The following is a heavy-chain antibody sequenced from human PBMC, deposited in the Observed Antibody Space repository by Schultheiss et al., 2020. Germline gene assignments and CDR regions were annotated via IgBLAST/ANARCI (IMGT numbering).Heavy chain of an antibody. CDR2: IKQDGSEN. CDR3: ARNTNGYSSGWSYYYYMDV. D-gene: IGHD6-19*01. J-gene: IGHJ6*03. Sequence: ETLSLTCTVSGGSISSYYWSWIRQPPGKGLEWVANIKQDGSENYYGDSVKGRFTISRDHSKNTLYLQMNRLRAEDTAVYYCARNTNGYSSGWSYYYYMDVWGKGTTVTVSS. V-gene: IGHV3-7*03. CDR1: GGSISSYY.